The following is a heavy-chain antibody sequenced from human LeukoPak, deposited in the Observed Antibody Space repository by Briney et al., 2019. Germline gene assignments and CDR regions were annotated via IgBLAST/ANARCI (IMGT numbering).Heavy chain of an antibody. D-gene: IGHD3-22*01. J-gene: IGHJ4*02. V-gene: IGHV3-7*01. CDR1: GFTFGDYA. Sequence: GRSLRLSCTASGFTFGDYAMSWVRQAPGKGLEWVANIKQDGSEKYYVDSVKGRFTISRDNTKNSLYLQMNSLRAEDTAVYYCARDAYYYDSSGYNPGDYFDYWGQGTLVTVSS. CDR2: IKQDGSEK. CDR3: ARDAYYYDSSGYNPGDYFDY.